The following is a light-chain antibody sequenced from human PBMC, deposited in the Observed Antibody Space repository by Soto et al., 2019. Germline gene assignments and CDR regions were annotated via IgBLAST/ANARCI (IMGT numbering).Light chain of an antibody. Sequence: EIVLTQSPATLSLSPGERATLSCRATESLGWYLAWYQQKPGQSPRLLIYDASNRATGVPARFSGSGSGTDFTLPIDTLEPEDFAVYYCQQRGNWPPTFGGGTKVEI. V-gene: IGKV3-11*01. CDR1: ESLGWY. J-gene: IGKJ4*01. CDR3: QQRGNWPPT. CDR2: DAS.